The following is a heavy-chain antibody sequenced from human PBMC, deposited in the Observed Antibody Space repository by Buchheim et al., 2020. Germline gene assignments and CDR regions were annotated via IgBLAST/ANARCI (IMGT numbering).Heavy chain of an antibody. CDR2: IKQDGSEK. D-gene: IGHD2-2*01. V-gene: IGHV3-7*01. J-gene: IGHJ6*02. CDR1: GFTFSSYW. CDR3: ARDLYCSSTSCYDYYYYGMDV. Sequence: EVQLVESGGGLVQPGGSLRLSCAASGFTFSSYWMSWVRQALGKGLEWVANIKQDGSEKYYVDSVKGRFTISRDNAKNSLYLQMNSLRAEDTAVYYCARDLYCSSTSCYDYYYYGMDVWGQGTT.